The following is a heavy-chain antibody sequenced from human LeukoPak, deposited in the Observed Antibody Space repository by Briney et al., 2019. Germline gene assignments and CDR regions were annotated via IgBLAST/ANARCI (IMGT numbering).Heavy chain of an antibody. CDR3: ARGDYDILTGYQWFDP. CDR1: GGSIRSFY. CDR2: IYYSGST. D-gene: IGHD3-9*01. V-gene: IGHV4-59*01. J-gene: IGHJ5*02. Sequence: SETLSLTCTVSGGSIRSFYWSWIRQPPGKGLEWIGYIYYSGSTNYNPSLKSRVTISVDTSKNQFSLKLSSVTTADTAVYYCARGDYDILTGYQWFDPWGQGTLVTVSS.